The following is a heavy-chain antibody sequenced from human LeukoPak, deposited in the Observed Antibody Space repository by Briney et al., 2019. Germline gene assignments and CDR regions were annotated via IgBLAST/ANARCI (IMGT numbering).Heavy chain of an antibody. D-gene: IGHD3-22*01. CDR3: AREGRDSYDSSGYSPDY. J-gene: IGHJ4*02. CDR2: IYYSGST. V-gene: IGHV4-39*07. CDR1: GGSISSSSYY. Sequence: SETLSLTCTVSGGSISSSSYYWGWIRQPPGKGLEWIGSIYYSGSTYYNPSLKSRVTISVDTSKNQFSLKLSSVTAADTAVYYCAREGRDSYDSSGYSPDYWGQGALVTVSS.